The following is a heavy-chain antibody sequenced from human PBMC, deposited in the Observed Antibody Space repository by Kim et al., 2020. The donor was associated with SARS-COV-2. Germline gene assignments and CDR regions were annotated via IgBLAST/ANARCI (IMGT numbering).Heavy chain of an antibody. CDR1: GFTFRNYG. V-gene: IGHV3-30*18. CDR2: ISFDGSKT. J-gene: IGHJ4*02. CDR3: AKKGTSGAFPDY. D-gene: IGHD3-10*01. Sequence: GGSLRLSCAVSGFTFRNYGMHWVRQAPGKGLEWVALISFDGSKTHYVDSVKGRFIISRANSKNTLFLHMFALGDEATAVYYRAKKGTSGAFPDYWGQGT.